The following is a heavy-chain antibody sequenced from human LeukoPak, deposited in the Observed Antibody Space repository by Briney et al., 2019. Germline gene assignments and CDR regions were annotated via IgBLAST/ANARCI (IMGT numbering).Heavy chain of an antibody. CDR3: ARDYYYASGGYYSFDY. V-gene: IGHV3-30*04. D-gene: IGHD3-22*01. CDR2: ISYDGSNE. Sequence: PGRSLRLSCAASGFTFSSYAMHWVRRAPGKGLEWVAGISYDGSNEYYADSVKGRFTISRDNSRNTLYLQMNNSLRAEDTAVYYCARDYYYASGGYYSFDYWGQGTLVTVSS. CDR1: GFTFSSYA. J-gene: IGHJ4*02.